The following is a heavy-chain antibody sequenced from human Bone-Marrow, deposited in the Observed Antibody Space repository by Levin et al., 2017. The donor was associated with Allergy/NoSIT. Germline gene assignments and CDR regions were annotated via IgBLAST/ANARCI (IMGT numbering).Heavy chain of an antibody. D-gene: IGHD5-24*01. J-gene: IGHJ4*02. V-gene: IGHV4-59*01. CDR1: GDSLSSYY. CDR3: ARSLRRDNFDY. Sequence: ESLKISCTVSGDSLSSYYWSWIRQPPGKRLEWIAYISYSGSTNYIPSLKSRVTLSVDTSKNHFSLTLTSVTASDTAVYYCARSLRRDNFDYWGQGILVTVSS. CDR2: ISYSGST.